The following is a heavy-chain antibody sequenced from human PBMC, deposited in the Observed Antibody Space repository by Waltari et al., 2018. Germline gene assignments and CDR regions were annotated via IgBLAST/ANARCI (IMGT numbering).Heavy chain of an antibody. CDR2: ISWNSGSI. D-gene: IGHD5-12*01. V-gene: IGHV3-9*01. Sequence: EVQLVESGGGLVQPGRSLRLSCAASGFTFDDYAMHWVRQAPGKGLEWVSGISWNSGSIGYADSVKGRFTISRDNAKNSLYLQMNSLRAEDTALYYCAKAQRGYSGYESFDYWGQGTLVTVSS. J-gene: IGHJ4*02. CDR1: GFTFDDYA. CDR3: AKAQRGYSGYESFDY.